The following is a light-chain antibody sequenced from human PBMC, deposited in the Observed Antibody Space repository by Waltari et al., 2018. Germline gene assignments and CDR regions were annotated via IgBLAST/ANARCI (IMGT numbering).Light chain of an antibody. V-gene: IGLV2-23*01. J-gene: IGLJ2*01. CDR3: CSYAGSSTPGV. Sequence: QSALTQPASVSGSPGQSITISCTGTSSDVGSYNLVSWYQQHPGKAPKLMIYEGSKRPSGVSNRFSASKSGNPASLTISGLQAEDEADYYCCSYAGSSTPGVFGGGTKLTVL. CDR1: SSDVGSYNL. CDR2: EGS.